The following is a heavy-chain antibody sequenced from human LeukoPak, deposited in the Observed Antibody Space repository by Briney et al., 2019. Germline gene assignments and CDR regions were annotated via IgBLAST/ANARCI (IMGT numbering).Heavy chain of an antibody. CDR1: GGSISSYY. J-gene: IGHJ4*02. CDR3: ARGVYIAAAQYGY. V-gene: IGHV4-59*01. CDR2: IYYSGTT. D-gene: IGHD6-13*01. Sequence: SETLSLTCTVSGGSISSYYWSWIRQPPGKGLEWIGYIYYSGTTNYNPSLKSRVTISVDTSKNQFSLKLSSVTAADTAVYYCARGVYIAAAQYGYWGQGSLVTVSS.